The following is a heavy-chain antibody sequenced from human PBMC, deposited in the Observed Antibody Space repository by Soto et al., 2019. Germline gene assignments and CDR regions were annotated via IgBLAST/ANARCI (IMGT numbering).Heavy chain of an antibody. CDR3: ARGLRDDPLGN. D-gene: IGHD2-21*01. CDR1: GFTFTSFS. CDR2: ISYDGAVT. V-gene: IGHV3-64*02. J-gene: IGHJ4*02. Sequence: GGSLRLSCAASGFTFTSFSMHWVRQAPGRGLEYVSVISYDGAVTYYGDSVKGRFTISRDNSKNTVYLQMGSLRAEDMAVYYCARGLRDDPLGNWGQGILVTVSS.